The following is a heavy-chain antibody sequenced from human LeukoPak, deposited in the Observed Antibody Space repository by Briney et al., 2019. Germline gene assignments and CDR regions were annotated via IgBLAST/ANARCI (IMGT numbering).Heavy chain of an antibody. CDR1: GFTFASFG. Sequence: ASVKVSCKASGFTFASFGFSWVRQASGQGLEWMGWISAYNGNTNYAQELQGRVTMTTDTSTSTAYMEVRSLRSDDTAVYYCARAYSYGYGPLDYWGQGTLVTVSS. D-gene: IGHD5-18*01. J-gene: IGHJ4*02. CDR3: ARAYSYGYGPLDY. CDR2: ISAYNGNT. V-gene: IGHV1-18*01.